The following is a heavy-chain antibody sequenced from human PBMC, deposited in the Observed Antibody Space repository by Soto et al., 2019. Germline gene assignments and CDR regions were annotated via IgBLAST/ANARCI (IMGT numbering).Heavy chain of an antibody. J-gene: IGHJ4*02. CDR3: ARWYRGSLYY. CDR2: INHSGST. V-gene: IGHV4-34*01. CDR1: GVSFSGYY. Sequence: PSETLSLTCAVYGVSFSGYYWSWIRQPPGKGLEWIGEINHSGSTNYNPSLKSRVTISVDTSKNQFSLKLSSVTAADTAVYYCARWYRGSLYYRGQGTLVTVSA. D-gene: IGHD3-10*01.